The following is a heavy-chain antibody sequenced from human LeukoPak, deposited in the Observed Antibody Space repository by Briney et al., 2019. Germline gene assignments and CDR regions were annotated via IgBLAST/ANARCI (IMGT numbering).Heavy chain of an antibody. J-gene: IGHJ4*02. V-gene: IGHV4-34*01. D-gene: IGHD6-19*01. Sequence: PSETLSLTCAVCGGSFSGYYWSWVRQPPGKGLEWIGEINHSGSTNYNPSLKSRVTISVDTSKNQFSLKLSSVTAADTAVYYCASVRAVAPDYWGQGTLVTVSS. CDR1: GGSFSGYY. CDR2: INHSGST. CDR3: ASVRAVAPDY.